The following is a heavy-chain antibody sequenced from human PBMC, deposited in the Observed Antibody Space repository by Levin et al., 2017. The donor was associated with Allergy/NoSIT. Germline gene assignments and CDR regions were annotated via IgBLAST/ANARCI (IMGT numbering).Heavy chain of an antibody. CDR3: ARILDYDILTGYGY. Sequence: ASVKVSCKASGYTFTGYYMHWVRQAPGQGLEWMGWINPNSGGTNYAQKFQGRVTMTRDTSISTAYMELSRLRSDDTAVYYCARILDYDILTGYGYWGQGTLVTVSS. D-gene: IGHD3-9*01. J-gene: IGHJ4*02. CDR1: GYTFTGYY. CDR2: INPNSGGT. V-gene: IGHV1-2*02.